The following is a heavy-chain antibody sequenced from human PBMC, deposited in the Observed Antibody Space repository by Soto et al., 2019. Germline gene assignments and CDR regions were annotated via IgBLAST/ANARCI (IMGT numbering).Heavy chain of an antibody. CDR1: GFTFSSYG. J-gene: IGHJ4*02. CDR3: AKAGRIAARPDGLTLIDY. D-gene: IGHD6-6*01. Sequence: GGSLRLSCAASGFTFSSYGMHWVRQAPGKGLEWVAVISYDGSNKYYADSVKGRFTISRDNSKNTLYLQMNSLRAEDTAVYYCAKAGRIAARPDGLTLIDYWGQGTLVTVSS. V-gene: IGHV3-30*18. CDR2: ISYDGSNK.